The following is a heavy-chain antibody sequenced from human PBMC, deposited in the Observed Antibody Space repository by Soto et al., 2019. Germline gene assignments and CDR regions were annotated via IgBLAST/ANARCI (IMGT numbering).Heavy chain of an antibody. Sequence: PSETLSLTCTVSGGSISSCYWSWIRQPPGKGLEWIGYIYYSGSTNYNPSLKSRVTISVDTSKNQFSLKLSSVTAADTAVYYCARGRYYYDSSGYYYYYFDYWGQGTLVTVSS. CDR2: IYYSGST. V-gene: IGHV4-59*01. D-gene: IGHD3-22*01. CDR1: GGSISSCY. CDR3: ARGRYYYDSSGYYYYYFDY. J-gene: IGHJ4*02.